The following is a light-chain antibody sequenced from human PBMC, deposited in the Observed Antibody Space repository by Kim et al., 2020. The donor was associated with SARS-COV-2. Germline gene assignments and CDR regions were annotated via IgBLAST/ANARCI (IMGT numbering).Light chain of an antibody. CDR2: YDT. Sequence: SVAPGKTARITCGGNNIGSKSVHWYQQKPGQAPVLVIYYDTDRPSGIPERFSGSNSGNTATLTISRVEAGDEADYYCQVWDSSEGVFGGGTKLTVL. J-gene: IGLJ3*02. CDR1: NIGSKS. CDR3: QVWDSSEGV. V-gene: IGLV3-21*04.